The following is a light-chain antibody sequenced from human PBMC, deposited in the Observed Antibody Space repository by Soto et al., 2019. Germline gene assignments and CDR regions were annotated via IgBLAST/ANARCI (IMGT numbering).Light chain of an antibody. Sequence: QSVLTQPASVSGSPGQAITISCTGTSSDVGGYTYVSWYQQHPGKAPKFIIYDVSNRPSGVSNRFSGSKSGNTASLTISGLQAEDEADYYYSSYTTSNTRQIVFGTGTKVT. CDR1: SSDVGGYTY. CDR3: SSYTTSNTRQIV. CDR2: DVS. V-gene: IGLV2-14*01. J-gene: IGLJ1*01.